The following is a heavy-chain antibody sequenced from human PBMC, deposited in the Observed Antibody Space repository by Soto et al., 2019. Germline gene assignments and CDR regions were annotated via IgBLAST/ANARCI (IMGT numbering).Heavy chain of an antibody. CDR2: IIPTFGAA. J-gene: IGHJ4*02. CDR3: ATPSNGHDLLFDF. Sequence: ASVKVSCKASRGTFSSNSFSWVRQAPGQGFEYMGGIIPTFGAANYAQRFKDRVTFTADESTTTVYMELSSLKPEDTAVYYCATPSNGHDLLFDFWGQGTLVTVSS. CDR1: RGTFSSNS. D-gene: IGHD5-12*01. V-gene: IGHV1-69*13.